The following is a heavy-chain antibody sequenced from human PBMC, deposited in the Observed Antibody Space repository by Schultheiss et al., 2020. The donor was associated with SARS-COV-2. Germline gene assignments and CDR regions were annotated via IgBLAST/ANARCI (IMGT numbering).Heavy chain of an antibody. J-gene: IGHJ6*02. V-gene: IGHV3-13*01. D-gene: IGHD3-3*01. Sequence: GESLKISCAASGFTFSSYDMHWVRQATGKGLEWVSAIGTAGDTYYPGSVKGRFTISRDNSKNTLYLQMNSLRAEDTAVYYCARADYDFWSGYLYYYYGMDVWGQGTTVTVSS. CDR3: ARADYDFWSGYLYYYYGMDV. CDR2: IGTAGDT. CDR1: GFTFSSYD.